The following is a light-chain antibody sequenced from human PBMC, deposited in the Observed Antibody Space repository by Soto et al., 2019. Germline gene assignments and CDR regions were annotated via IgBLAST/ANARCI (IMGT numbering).Light chain of an antibody. CDR1: QSVLYISNNKNY. J-gene: IGKJ1*01. Sequence: DIVMTQSPDSLAVSLGERATINCKSSQSVLYISNNKNYLAWYQQKPGQPPKLLIYWASTREFGVPDRFSGSGSGTDFTLTISSLQAEDVAVYYCQQYYSTPRTFGQGTKVEIK. V-gene: IGKV4-1*01. CDR3: QQYYSTPRT. CDR2: WAS.